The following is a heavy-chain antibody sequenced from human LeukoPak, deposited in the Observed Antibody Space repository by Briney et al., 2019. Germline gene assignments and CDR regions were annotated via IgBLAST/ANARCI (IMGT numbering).Heavy chain of an antibody. J-gene: IGHJ3*02. Sequence: ASVKVSCKASGGTFSSYAISWERQAPGQGLEWMGRIIPILGIANYAQKFQGRVTITADKSTSTAYMELSSLRSEDTAVYYCARDMAAAALEDAFDIWGQGTMVTVSS. D-gene: IGHD6-13*01. CDR2: IIPILGIA. CDR3: ARDMAAAALEDAFDI. V-gene: IGHV1-69*04. CDR1: GGTFSSYA.